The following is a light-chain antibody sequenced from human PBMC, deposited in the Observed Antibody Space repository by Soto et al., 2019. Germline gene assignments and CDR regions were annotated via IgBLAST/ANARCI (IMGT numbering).Light chain of an antibody. CDR2: DAS. V-gene: IGKV3-11*01. CDR3: QQYSSWSPIT. CDR1: QSVSSY. J-gene: IGKJ5*01. Sequence: EIVLTQSPATLSLSPGERATLSCRASQSVSSYLAWYQQKPGQAPRLLIYDASNRATGIPARFSGSGSGTDFTLTISSLEPEDFAVYYCQQYSSWSPITFGQGTRLENK.